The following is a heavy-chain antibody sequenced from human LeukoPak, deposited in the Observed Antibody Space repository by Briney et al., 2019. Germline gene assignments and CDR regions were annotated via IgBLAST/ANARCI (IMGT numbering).Heavy chain of an antibody. CDR1: GGTFSSYA. CDR3: XXXXXXYXXXXX. Sequence: ASVKVSCKASGGTFSSYAISWVRQAPGQGLEWMGGIIPIFGTANYAQKFQGRVTITTDESTSTAYMELSSLRSEDTAVYYCXXXXXXYXXXXXWGKGTTVTXXS. V-gene: IGHV1-69*05. J-gene: IGHJ6*03. CDR2: IIPIFGTA.